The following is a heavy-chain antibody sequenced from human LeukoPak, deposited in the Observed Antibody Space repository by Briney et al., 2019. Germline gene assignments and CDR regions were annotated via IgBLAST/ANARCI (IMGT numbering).Heavy chain of an antibody. V-gene: IGHV3-15*07. Sequence: GGSLRLSCAVSGLTLSNVWMNWVRQDPGKGLEWVGRIRSQTAGGTTDFAAPVKGRFSFSRDDSKNSLYLQMNSLTSEDTAVYYCAHGSAQYYEYWGQGTLVTVSS. CDR3: AHGSAQYYEY. J-gene: IGHJ1*01. D-gene: IGHD2-15*01. CDR2: IRSQTAGGTT. CDR1: GLTLSNVW.